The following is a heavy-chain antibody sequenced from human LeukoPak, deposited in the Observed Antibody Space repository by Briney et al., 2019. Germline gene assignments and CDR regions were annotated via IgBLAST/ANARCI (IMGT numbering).Heavy chain of an antibody. CDR2: IWYDGSNK. J-gene: IGHJ6*03. CDR3: ARERSDIVVVPAAAYYYYMDV. CDR1: GFTFSSYA. V-gene: IGHV3-33*08. D-gene: IGHD2-2*01. Sequence: GGSLRLSCAASGFTFSSYAMHWVRQAPGKGLEWVAVIWYDGSNKYYADSVKGRFTISRDNSKNTLYLQMNSLRAEDTAVYYCARERSDIVVVPAAAYYYYMDVWGKGTTVTVSS.